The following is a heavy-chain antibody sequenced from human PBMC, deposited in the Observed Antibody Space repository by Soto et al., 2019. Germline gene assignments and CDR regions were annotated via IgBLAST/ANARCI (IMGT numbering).Heavy chain of an antibody. D-gene: IGHD3-10*01. CDR2: IWYDGSNK. Sequence: QVQLVESGGGVVQPGRSLRLSCAASGFTFSSYGMHWVRQAPGKGLEWVAVIWYDGSNKYYADSVKGRFTISRDNSKNTLYLQMNSLRAEDTAVYYCARDRGSLLWFGELSPFDYWGQGTLVTVSS. J-gene: IGHJ4*02. V-gene: IGHV3-33*01. CDR1: GFTFSSYG. CDR3: ARDRGSLLWFGELSPFDY.